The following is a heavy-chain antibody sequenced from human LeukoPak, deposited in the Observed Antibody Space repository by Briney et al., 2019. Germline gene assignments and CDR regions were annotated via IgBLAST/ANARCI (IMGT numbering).Heavy chain of an antibody. J-gene: IGHJ6*03. CDR1: GFTFSNAW. D-gene: IGHD2-15*01. Sequence: GGSLRLSCAASGFTFSNAWMSWVRQAPGKGLEWVGRIKSKTDGGTTDYAAPVKGRFTISRDDSKNTLYLQMNSLKTEDTAVYYCTTSTIVVVVAATFGQLTAPPRYYYYMDVWGKGTTVTVSS. V-gene: IGHV3-15*01. CDR2: IKSKTDGGTT. CDR3: TTSTIVVVVAATFGQLTAPPRYYYYMDV.